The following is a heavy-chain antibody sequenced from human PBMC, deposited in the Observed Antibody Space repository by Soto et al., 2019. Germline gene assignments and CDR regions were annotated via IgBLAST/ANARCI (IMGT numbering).Heavy chain of an antibody. D-gene: IGHD3-10*01. V-gene: IGHV1-3*01. Sequence: WASVRVSCRASGYTFASYTVHWVRPAPGQRLEWMGWVNAGNGNTKYSQKFQGRVTITRDTSASTAYMELSSLRSEDTAVYYCARDRYYGSGTYNYFDYWGQGTLVTVSS. J-gene: IGHJ4*02. CDR3: ARDRYYGSGTYNYFDY. CDR2: VNAGNGNT. CDR1: GYTFASYT.